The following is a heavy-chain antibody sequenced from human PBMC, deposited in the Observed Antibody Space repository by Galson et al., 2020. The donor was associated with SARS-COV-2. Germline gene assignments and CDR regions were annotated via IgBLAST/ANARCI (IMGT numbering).Heavy chain of an antibody. CDR3: ARGGIYSNYYVDY. CDR2: INHSGNT. CDR1: GGSFSEFF. J-gene: IGHJ4*02. V-gene: IGHV4-34*01. Sequence: SETLSLTCAVYGGSFSEFFWSWIRQPPGKGLEWIGEINHSGNTNYNPSLKSRVIISVDTSKNQFSLKLTSLTAADTAVYYCARGGIYSNYYVDYWAQGTLVTVSS. D-gene: IGHD4-4*01.